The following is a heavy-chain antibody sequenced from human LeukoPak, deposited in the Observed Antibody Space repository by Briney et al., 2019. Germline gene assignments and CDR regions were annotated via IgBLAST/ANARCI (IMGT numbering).Heavy chain of an antibody. CDR2: IYTSGST. V-gene: IGHV4-4*07. CDR3: ARVPMPSSGWSGGVDAFDI. J-gene: IGHJ3*02. Sequence: SETLSLTCSVSGGSISSYYWSWIRQPAGKGLEWIGRIYTSGSTNYNPSLKSRVTISVDTSKNQFSLKLSSVTAADTAVYYCARVPMPSSGWSGGVDAFDIWGQGTMVTVSS. CDR1: GGSISSYY. D-gene: IGHD6-19*01.